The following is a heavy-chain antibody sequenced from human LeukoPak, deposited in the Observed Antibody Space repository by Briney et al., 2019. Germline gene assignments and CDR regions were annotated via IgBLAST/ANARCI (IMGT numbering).Heavy chain of an antibody. D-gene: IGHD4-17*01. V-gene: IGHV1-69*13. CDR3: ASESHDYGDYGEVY. Sequence: ASVKVSCKASGGTFSSYAISWVRQAPGQGLEWMGGIIPIFGTANYAQKFQGRVTITADESTSTAYMELSSLRSEVTAVYYCASESHDYGDYGEVYWGQGTLVTVSS. CDR2: IIPIFGTA. J-gene: IGHJ4*02. CDR1: GGTFSSYA.